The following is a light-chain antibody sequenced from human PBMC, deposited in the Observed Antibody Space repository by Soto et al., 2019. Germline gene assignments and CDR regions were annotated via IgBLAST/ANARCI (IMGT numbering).Light chain of an antibody. CDR1: SSDVGGYNY. Sequence: QSALTQPASVSGSPGQSITISCTGTSSDVGGYNYVSWYQQHPGKAPKLMIYDVSNRPSGVSIRFSGSKSGNTASLTISGLQAEDEADYYCSSYTSSSSHYVFGTGTKLTVL. CDR3: SSYTSSSSHYV. J-gene: IGLJ1*01. V-gene: IGLV2-14*01. CDR2: DVS.